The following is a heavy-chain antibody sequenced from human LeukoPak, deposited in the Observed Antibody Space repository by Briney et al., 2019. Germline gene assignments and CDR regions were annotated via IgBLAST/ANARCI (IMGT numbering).Heavy chain of an antibody. CDR3: ARAPTNRWLQFRYHFDY. V-gene: IGHV3-23*01. D-gene: IGHD5-24*01. CDR1: GFTFSSHA. Sequence: GGSLRLSCAASGFTFSSHAMSWVRQAPGKGLGWVSTISGGGLSTYYADSVKGRFTVSRDNSKNTLYLQVNSLRAEDTAVYYCARAPTNRWLQFRYHFDYWGQGTLVTVSS. J-gene: IGHJ4*02. CDR2: ISGGGLST.